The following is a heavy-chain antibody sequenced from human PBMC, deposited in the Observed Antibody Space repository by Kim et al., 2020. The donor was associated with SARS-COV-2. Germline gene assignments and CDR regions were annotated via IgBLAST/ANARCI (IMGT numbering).Heavy chain of an antibody. J-gene: IGHJ6*02. Sequence: SETLSLTCTVSGGSISSSSYYWGWIRQPPGKGLEWIGSIYYSGSTYYNPSLKSRVTISVDTSKNQFSLKLSSVTAADTAVYYCARSQYCGGDCYSGETPHYYGMDVWGQGTTVTVSS. D-gene: IGHD2-21*02. CDR3: ARSQYCGGDCYSGETPHYYGMDV. CDR1: GGSISSSSYY. V-gene: IGHV4-39*01. CDR2: IYYSGST.